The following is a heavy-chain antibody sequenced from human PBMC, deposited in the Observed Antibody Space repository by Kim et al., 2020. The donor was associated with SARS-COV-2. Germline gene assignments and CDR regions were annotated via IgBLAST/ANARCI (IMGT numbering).Heavy chain of an antibody. CDR3: ARARGGTMIVVVIGAFDI. J-gene: IGHJ3*02. V-gene: IGHV4-31*02. Sequence: LKSRLTISVDTSKNQLSLKLSSVTGADTAVYYCARARGGTMIVVVIGAFDIWGQGTMVTVSS. D-gene: IGHD3-22*01.